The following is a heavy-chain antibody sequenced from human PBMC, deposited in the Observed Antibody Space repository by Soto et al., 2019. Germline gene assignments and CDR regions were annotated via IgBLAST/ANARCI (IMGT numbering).Heavy chain of an antibody. V-gene: IGHV4-31*03. J-gene: IGHJ5*02. D-gene: IGHD1-1*01. CDR2: IYYSGRT. CDR3: VRGWAGNGNLDP. Sequence: SSETLSLTCTVSGGSISSSGYYWSWVRQHPGKGLKWIGYIYYSGRTYYNSSLKSRLSISIDTSKNHFSMKLSSVTAADTAVYYCVRGWAGNGNLDPWGQGTLVTVSS. CDR1: GGSISSSGYY.